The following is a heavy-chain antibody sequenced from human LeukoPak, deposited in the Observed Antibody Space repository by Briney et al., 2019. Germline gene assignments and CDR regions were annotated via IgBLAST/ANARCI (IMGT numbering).Heavy chain of an antibody. D-gene: IGHD3-22*01. Sequence: PSETLSLTCAVYGGSFSGYYWSWIRQPPGKGLEWIGEINHSGSTNYNPSLKSRVTISVDTSKNQFSLKLSSVTAADTAMYYCARDSGYDSSGYYSWRAFDIWGQGTMVTVSS. CDR3: ARDSGYDSSGYYSWRAFDI. CDR1: GGSFSGYY. V-gene: IGHV4-34*01. CDR2: INHSGST. J-gene: IGHJ3*02.